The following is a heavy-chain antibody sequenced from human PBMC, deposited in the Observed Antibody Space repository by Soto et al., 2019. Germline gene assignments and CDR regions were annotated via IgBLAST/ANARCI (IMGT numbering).Heavy chain of an antibody. J-gene: IGHJ4*02. CDR2: ISYDGSNK. V-gene: IGHV3-30*18. Sequence: GGSLRLSCAASGFTFSSYGMHWVRQAPGKGLEWVAVISYDGSNKYYADSVKGRFTISRDNSKNTLYLQMNSLRAEDTAVYYCAKDRASSGYGLDYWGQGT. CDR3: AKDRASSGYGLDY. CDR1: GFTFSSYG. D-gene: IGHD3-22*01.